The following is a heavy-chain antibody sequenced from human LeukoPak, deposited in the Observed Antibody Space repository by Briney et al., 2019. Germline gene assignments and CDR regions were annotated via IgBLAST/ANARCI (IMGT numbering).Heavy chain of an antibody. D-gene: IGHD3-22*01. CDR3: AKTYYYDSSGYSPHFDY. J-gene: IGHJ4*02. V-gene: IGHV3-53*01. CDR2: IYSGGST. Sequence: GGSLSLSCAASGFTVSSNYMSWVRQAPVKGLEWVSVIYSGGSTYYADSVRGRFTISRDNSKNTLYLQMNSLRAEDTAVYYCAKTYYYDSSGYSPHFDYWGQGTLVTVSS. CDR1: GFTVSSNY.